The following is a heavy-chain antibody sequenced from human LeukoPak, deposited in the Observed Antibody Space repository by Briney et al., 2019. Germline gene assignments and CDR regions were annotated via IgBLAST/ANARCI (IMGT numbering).Heavy chain of an antibody. CDR3: AKDEGSRGHPDY. V-gene: IGHV3-23*01. J-gene: IGHJ4*02. Sequence: GGSLRLSCAASGFTLNRYAMSWARQAPGKGLEWVSAISGSGGSIYYADSVKGRFTISRDNSKNTLYLQMNSLRAEDTAVYYWAKDEGSRGHPDYWGQGTLVTVST. D-gene: IGHD1-26*01. CDR2: ISGSGGSI. CDR1: GFTLNRYA.